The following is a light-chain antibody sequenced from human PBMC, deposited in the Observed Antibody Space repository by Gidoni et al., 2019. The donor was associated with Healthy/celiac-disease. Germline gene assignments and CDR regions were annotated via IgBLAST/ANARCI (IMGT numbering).Light chain of an antibody. CDR2: DAA. Sequence: EIVLTQSPATLSLSPGERATLSCRASQSVSSYSAWYQQKPGQAPGLLIYDAANRATGIPARFSGSGSGTDVTLTISSLEPEDFAVYYCQQRSNWPPITFGQGTRLEIK. CDR3: QQRSNWPPIT. CDR1: QSVSSY. J-gene: IGKJ5*01. V-gene: IGKV3-11*01.